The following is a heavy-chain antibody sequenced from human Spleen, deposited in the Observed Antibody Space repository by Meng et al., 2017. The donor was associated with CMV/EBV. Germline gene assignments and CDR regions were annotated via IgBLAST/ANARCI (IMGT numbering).Heavy chain of an antibody. J-gene: IGHJ6*02. CDR3: ARESRVVDNSGYYPFYYYYGMDV. V-gene: IGHV1-2*02. CDR2: INPNSGGT. D-gene: IGHD3-22*01. CDR1: GYTFTGYY. Sequence: ASVKVSCKASGYTFTGYYMHWVRQAPGQGLEWMGWINPNSGGTNYAQKFQGRVTMTRDTSISTAYMELSRLRSDDTAVYYCARESRVVDNSGYYPFYYYYGMDVWGQGTTVTVSS.